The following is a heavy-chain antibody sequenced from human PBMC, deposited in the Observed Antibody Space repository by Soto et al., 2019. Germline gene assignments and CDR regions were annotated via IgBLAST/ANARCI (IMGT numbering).Heavy chain of an antibody. D-gene: IGHD6-13*01. CDR1: GFTFSSYW. V-gene: IGHV3-74*01. CDR2: INSDGSST. Sequence: GGSLRLSCAASGFTFSSYWMHWVRQAPWQGLVWVSRINSDGSSTTYADSVKGRFTISRDNAKNTLYLQMNSLRAEDTAVYYCARDLGYSSSWYNAFDIWGQGTMVTVSS. J-gene: IGHJ3*02. CDR3: ARDLGYSSSWYNAFDI.